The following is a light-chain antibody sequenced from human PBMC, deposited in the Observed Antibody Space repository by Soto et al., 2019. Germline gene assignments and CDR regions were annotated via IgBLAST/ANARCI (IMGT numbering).Light chain of an antibody. CDR2: GAS. CDR3: EQYCNSPLLT. CDR1: QSVSSSY. Sequence: EIVLTQSPGTLSLSPGERATLSCRASQSVSSSYLAWYQQKLGQAPRLLIYGASSRATGIPDRFSGSGSGTDFTLTISTLEPEDFSVYYCEQYCNSPLLTFGGGTKVEIK. V-gene: IGKV3-20*01. J-gene: IGKJ4*01.